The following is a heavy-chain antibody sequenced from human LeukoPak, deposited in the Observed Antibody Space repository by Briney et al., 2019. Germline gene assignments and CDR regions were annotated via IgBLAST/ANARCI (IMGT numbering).Heavy chain of an antibody. CDR2: LSYDGIDE. Sequence: GGSLRLSCEGSGFNFSSFAVHWVRQAPGRGLEWVAVLSYDGIDEFFADSVKGRFTISRDNSKRTLYLQMSSVRLEDTAVYYCAGAIGGGERLDYWGQGTLVTVSS. CDR3: AGAIGGGERLDY. CDR1: GFNFSSFA. V-gene: IGHV3-30-3*01. D-gene: IGHD3-16*01. J-gene: IGHJ4*02.